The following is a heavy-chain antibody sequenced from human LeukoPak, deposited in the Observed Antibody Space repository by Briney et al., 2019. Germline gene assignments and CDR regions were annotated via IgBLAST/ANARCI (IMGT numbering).Heavy chain of an antibody. CDR3: ARIIAARLFPNYYYMDV. D-gene: IGHD6-6*01. J-gene: IGHJ6*03. Sequence: GGSLRLSCAASGFTFSSYSMNWVRQAPGKGLEWVSSISSSSSYIYYADSVKGRFTISRDNAKNSLYLQMNSLRAEDTSVYYCARIIAARLFPNYYYMDVWGKGTTVTVSS. V-gene: IGHV3-21*01. CDR1: GFTFSSYS. CDR2: ISSSSSYI.